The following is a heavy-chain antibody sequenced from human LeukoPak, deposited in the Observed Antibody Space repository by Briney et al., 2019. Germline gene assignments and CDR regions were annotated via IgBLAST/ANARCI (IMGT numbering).Heavy chain of an antibody. J-gene: IGHJ4*02. CDR3: ARGGFEGYDYGDY. Sequence: SETLSHTCAVYGGSFSGYYWSWIRQPPGKGLEWIGEINHSGSTNYNPSLKSRVTISVDTSKNQFSLKLSSVTAADTAVYYCARGGFEGYDYGDYWGQGTLVTVSS. CDR2: INHSGST. CDR1: GGSFSGYY. D-gene: IGHD3-10*01. V-gene: IGHV4-34*01.